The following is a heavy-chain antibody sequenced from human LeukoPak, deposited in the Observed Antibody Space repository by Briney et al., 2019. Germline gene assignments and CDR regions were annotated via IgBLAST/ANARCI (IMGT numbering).Heavy chain of an antibody. J-gene: IGHJ4*02. D-gene: IGHD3-22*01. CDR2: IYYSGST. CDR1: GGSVSSGSYY. V-gene: IGHV4-61*01. Sequence: PSETLSLTCTVSGGSVSSGSYYWSWIRQPPGTGLEWIGYIYYSGSTNYNPSLKSRVTISVDTSKNQFSLKLSSVTAADTAVYYCAREAIYDSSGYYHEPNFDYWGQGTLVTVSS. CDR3: AREAIYDSSGYYHEPNFDY.